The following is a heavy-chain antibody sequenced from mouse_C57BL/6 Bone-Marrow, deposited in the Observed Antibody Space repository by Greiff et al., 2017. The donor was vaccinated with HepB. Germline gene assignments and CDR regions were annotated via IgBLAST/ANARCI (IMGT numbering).Heavy chain of an antibody. CDR1: GFTFSSYA. D-gene: IGHD1-1*01. Sequence: EVQLVESGGGLVKPGGSLKLSCAASGFTFSSYAMSWVRQTPEKRLEWVATISDGGSYTYYPDNVKGRCTISRDNAKNNLYLQMSHLKTEDTAMYYCARDRNYPFYFDYWGQGTTLTVSS. CDR2: ISDGGSYT. V-gene: IGHV5-4*01. J-gene: IGHJ2*01. CDR3: ARDRNYPFYFDY.